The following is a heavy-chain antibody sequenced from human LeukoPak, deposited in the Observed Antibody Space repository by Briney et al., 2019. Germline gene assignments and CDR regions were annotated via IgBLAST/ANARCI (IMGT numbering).Heavy chain of an antibody. CDR3: ARASSSWYHFDY. V-gene: IGHV3-21*01. CDR2: ISSSSSYI. Sequence: NPGGSLRLSCAASGFTFSSYSVNWVRQAPGKGLEWVSFISSSSSYIYYADSVKGRFIISRDNAKNSLFLQMNSLRAEDTAVYYCARASSSWYHFDYWGQGTLVTVSS. D-gene: IGHD6-13*01. CDR1: GFTFSSYS. J-gene: IGHJ4*02.